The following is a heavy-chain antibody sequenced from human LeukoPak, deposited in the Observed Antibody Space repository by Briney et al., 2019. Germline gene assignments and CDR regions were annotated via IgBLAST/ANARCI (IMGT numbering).Heavy chain of an antibody. CDR3: AKLHDYVWGSYRRNAFDI. J-gene: IGHJ3*02. Sequence: GGSLRLSCAASGFTFGSYAMSWVRQAPGKGLEWVSAISGSGGSTYYADSVKGRLTISRDNSKNTLYLQMNSLRAEDTAVYYCAKLHDYVWGSYRRNAFDIWGQGTMVTVSS. CDR2: ISGSGGST. CDR1: GFTFGSYA. V-gene: IGHV3-23*01. D-gene: IGHD3-16*02.